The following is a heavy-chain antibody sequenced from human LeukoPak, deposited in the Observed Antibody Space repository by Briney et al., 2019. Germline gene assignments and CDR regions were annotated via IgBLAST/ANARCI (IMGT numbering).Heavy chain of an antibody. V-gene: IGHV1-69*13. CDR1: GGTFSSYA. CDR2: IIPIFGTA. CDR3: AREGSVGALRRVFDY. D-gene: IGHD1-26*01. Sequence: ASVKVSCKASGGTFSSYAISWVRQAPGQGLEWMGGIIPIFGTANYAQKFQGRVTITADESTSTAYMELSSLRSEDTAVYYCAREGSVGALRRVFDYWGQGTLVTVSS. J-gene: IGHJ4*02.